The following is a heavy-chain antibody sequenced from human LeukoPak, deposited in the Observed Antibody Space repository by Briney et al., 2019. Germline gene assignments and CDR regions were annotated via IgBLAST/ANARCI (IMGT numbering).Heavy chain of an antibody. CDR3: ARARRGAGGHPPHYFDY. CDR2: IYYSGST. V-gene: IGHV4-39*01. D-gene: IGHD2-15*01. Sequence: SETLSLTCTVSGGSISSSSYYWGWIRQPPGKGLEWIGSIYYSGSTYYNPSLKSRVTISVDTSKNQFSLKLSSVTAADTAVYYCARARRGAGGHPPHYFDYWGQGTLVTVSS. CDR1: GGSISSSSYY. J-gene: IGHJ4*02.